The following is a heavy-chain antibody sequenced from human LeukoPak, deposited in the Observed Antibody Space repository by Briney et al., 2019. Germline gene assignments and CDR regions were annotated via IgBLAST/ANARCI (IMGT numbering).Heavy chain of an antibody. CDR1: GGSISAYY. V-gene: IGHV4-59*01. Sequence: SETLSLTCTVSGGSISAYYWSWIRQPPGKGLQWIGYVYHSGSTYYNPSLRSRATVSVEMSKSQFSLKLSSMTAADTAVYYCARTRSLAATGHDAFDIWGLGTMVTVSS. D-gene: IGHD6-13*01. J-gene: IGHJ3*02. CDR2: VYHSGST. CDR3: ARTRSLAATGHDAFDI.